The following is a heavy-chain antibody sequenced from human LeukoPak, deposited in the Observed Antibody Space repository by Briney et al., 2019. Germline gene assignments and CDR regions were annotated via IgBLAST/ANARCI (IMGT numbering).Heavy chain of an antibody. CDR2: ISGSGGST. V-gene: IGHV3-23*01. CDR3: ARGVVPAAMRYWYFDL. Sequence: GGSLRLSCAASGFTFSSYARNWVRQPPGKGLEGVSRISGSGGSTYYADSVRGRFTISRDNSKNTLYLQMNSLRPEDTAVYYCARGVVPAAMRYWYFDLWGRGTLVTVSS. J-gene: IGHJ2*01. D-gene: IGHD2-2*01. CDR1: GFTFSSYA.